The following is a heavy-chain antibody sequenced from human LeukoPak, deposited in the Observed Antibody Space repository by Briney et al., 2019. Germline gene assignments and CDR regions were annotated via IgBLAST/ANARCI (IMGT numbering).Heavy chain of an antibody. Sequence: GGSLRLSCTASGFTFGDYAMSWVRQAPGKGLEWVGFIRSKAYGGTTEYAASVKGRFTISRDDSKSIAYLQMNGLKTEDTAVYYCTRFREVVPAAITGWFDPWGQGTLVTVSS. CDR1: GFTFGDYA. D-gene: IGHD2-2*02. J-gene: IGHJ5*02. V-gene: IGHV3-49*04. CDR2: IRSKAYGGTT. CDR3: TRFREVVPAAITGWFDP.